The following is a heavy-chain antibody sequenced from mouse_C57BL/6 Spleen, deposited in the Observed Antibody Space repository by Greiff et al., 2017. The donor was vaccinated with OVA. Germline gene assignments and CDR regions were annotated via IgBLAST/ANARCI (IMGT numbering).Heavy chain of an antibody. CDR3: AREGYYYGSSYEYFDV. D-gene: IGHD1-1*01. CDR2: ISYDGSN. CDR1: GYSITSGYY. Sequence: EVKLMESGPGLVKPSQSLSLTCSVTGYSITSGYYWNWIRQFPGNKLEWMGYISYDGSNNYNPSLKNRISITRDTSKNQFFLKLNSVTTEDTATYYCAREGYYYGSSYEYFDVWGTGTTVTVSS. V-gene: IGHV3-6*01. J-gene: IGHJ1*03.